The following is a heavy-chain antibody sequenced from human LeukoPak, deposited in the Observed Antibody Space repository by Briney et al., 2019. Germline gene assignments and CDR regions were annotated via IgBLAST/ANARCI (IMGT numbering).Heavy chain of an antibody. J-gene: IGHJ4*02. V-gene: IGHV3-74*01. CDR3: AKRITYYYDSSGWDYFDY. D-gene: IGHD3-22*01. CDR1: GFTFSSYW. CDR2: INSDGSST. Sequence: GGSLRLSCAASGFTFSSYWMHWVRQAPGKGLVWVSRINSDGSSTSYADSAKGRFTISRDNAKNTLYPQMNSLRAEDTAVYYCAKRITYYYDSSGWDYFDYWGQGTLVTVSS.